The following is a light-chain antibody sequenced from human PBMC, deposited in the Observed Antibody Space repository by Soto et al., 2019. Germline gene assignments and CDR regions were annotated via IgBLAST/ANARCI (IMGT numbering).Light chain of an antibody. CDR2: DVI. V-gene: IGLV2-14*03. CDR1: SSDVGGYNY. CDR3: SSYTSSSTLVV. Sequence: QSALTQPASLSGSPGQSITISCTGTSSDVGGYNYVSWYQHHPGKAPKLMIYDVINRPSGVSNRFSGSKSGNTASLTISGLQAEDEADYYCSSYTSSSTLVVFGGGTQLTVL. J-gene: IGLJ2*01.